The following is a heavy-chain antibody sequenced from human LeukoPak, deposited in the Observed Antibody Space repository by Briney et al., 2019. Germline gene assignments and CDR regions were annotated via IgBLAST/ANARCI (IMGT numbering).Heavy chain of an antibody. V-gene: IGHV1-2*02. D-gene: IGHD2-21*02. CDR1: GYTFTNYV. CDR2: INPNSGGT. J-gene: IGHJ4*02. CDR3: ARAEFCAPNCYYYFYY. Sequence: ASVKVSCKASGYTFTNYVLHWLRQAPGQGLEWMGWINPNSGGTNYAQNFQGRVTMTGDTSIGTAYMELSRLTSDDTAVYYCARAEFCAPNCYYYFYYWGQGTLVTVSS.